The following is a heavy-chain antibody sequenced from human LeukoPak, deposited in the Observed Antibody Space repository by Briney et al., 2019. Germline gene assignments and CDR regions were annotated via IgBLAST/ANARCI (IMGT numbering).Heavy chain of an antibody. CDR3: ARDRASGSYYLRYFDY. J-gene: IGHJ4*02. CDR2: IYYSGST. Sequence: SETLSLTCTVSGGSISSYYWSWIRQPPGKGLEWIGYIYYSGSTNYNPSLKSRVTISVDTSKNQFSLKLSSVTAADTAVYYCARDRASGSYYLRYFDYWGQGTLVTVSS. V-gene: IGHV4-59*01. D-gene: IGHD1-26*01. CDR1: GGSISSYY.